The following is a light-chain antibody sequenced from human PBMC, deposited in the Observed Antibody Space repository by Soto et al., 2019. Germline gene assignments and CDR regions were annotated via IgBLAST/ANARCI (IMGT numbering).Light chain of an antibody. Sequence: EIVLTQSPCTXSXXPXXXXXXXXRASQRVSSNLAWYQQKPGQAPRLLIYGASTRATGIPARFSGSGSGTEFTLTISSLQSEDFAVYYCQQYNNWPRTFGQGTKVDIK. CDR3: QQYNNWPRT. V-gene: IGKV3-15*01. J-gene: IGKJ1*01. CDR2: GAS. CDR1: QRVSSN.